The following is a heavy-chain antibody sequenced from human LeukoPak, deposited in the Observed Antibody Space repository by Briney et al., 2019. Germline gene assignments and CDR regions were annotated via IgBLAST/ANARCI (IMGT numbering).Heavy chain of an antibody. CDR2: IRQDGSAE. CDR1: GFTFSSYY. CDR3: ARWLYSSGWAIDY. Sequence: HPGGSLRLSCAASGFTFSSYYMTWVRQAPGQGLEWVANIRQDGSAEFYADSVKGRFAISRDNAKNSLYLQMNSLRAEDTAVYYCARWLYSSGWAIDYWGQGTLVTVSS. D-gene: IGHD6-19*01. J-gene: IGHJ4*02. V-gene: IGHV3-7*01.